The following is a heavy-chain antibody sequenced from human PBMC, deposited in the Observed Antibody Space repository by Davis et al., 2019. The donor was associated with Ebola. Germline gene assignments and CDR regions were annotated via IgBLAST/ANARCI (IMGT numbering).Heavy chain of an antibody. CDR2: IYYNGRT. CDR3: ARLSGLFSSSSGAPYFDL. CDR1: GGSISSGTYY. Sequence: SETLSLTCSVSGGSISSGTYYWGWVRQPPGKGLEWIGAIYYNGRTYYNSSLEGRVTISLDTSKNQFSLKLRSVTAADTAVYFCARLSGLFSSSSGAPYFDLWGRGTLVSVSS. D-gene: IGHD6-6*01. J-gene: IGHJ2*01. V-gene: IGHV4-39*07.